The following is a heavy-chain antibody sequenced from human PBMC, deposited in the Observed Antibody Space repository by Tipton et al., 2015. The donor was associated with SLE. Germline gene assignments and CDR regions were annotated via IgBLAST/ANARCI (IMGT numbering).Heavy chain of an antibody. J-gene: IGHJ4*02. CDR3: ARLDVGGYGTLDS. D-gene: IGHD3-22*01. CDR1: GFTFSSYA. CDR2: MNVGGTT. V-gene: IGHV3-53*01. Sequence: GSLRLSCAASGFTFSSYAMHWVRQAPGKGLEWVSGMNVGGTTYYSDSVKGRFFISRDNSKNTLYLQMRSLRAEDTAVYYCARLDVGGYGTLDSWGQGTLVTVSS.